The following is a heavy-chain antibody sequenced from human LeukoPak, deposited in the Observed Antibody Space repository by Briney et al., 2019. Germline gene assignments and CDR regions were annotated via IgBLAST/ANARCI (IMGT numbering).Heavy chain of an antibody. CDR3: ARSYCSSTSCYPGYYYYYGMDV. J-gene: IGHJ6*02. V-gene: IGHV3-33*01. CDR2: IWYDGSNK. CDR1: GFTFSSYG. D-gene: IGHD2-2*01. Sequence: GGSLRLSCAASGFTFSSYGMHWVRQAPGKGLEWVAVIWYDGSNKYYADSVKGRFTISRDNSKNTLYLQMNSLRAEDTAVYYCARSYCSSTSCYPGYYYYYGMDVWGQGTTVTVSS.